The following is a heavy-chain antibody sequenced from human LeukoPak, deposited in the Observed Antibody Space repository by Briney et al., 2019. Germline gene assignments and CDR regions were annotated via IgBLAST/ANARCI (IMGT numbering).Heavy chain of an antibody. D-gene: IGHD3-10*01. Sequence: PSETLSLTCTVSGGSISSYYWSWIRQPPGKGLEWIGYIYYSGSTNYNPSLKSRVTISVDTSKNQFSLKLSSVTAADTAVYYCARHITMVLGVYYYGMDVWGQGTTVTVSS. V-gene: IGHV4-59*08. CDR3: ARHITMVLGVYYYGMDV. CDR1: GGSISSYY. CDR2: IYYSGST. J-gene: IGHJ6*02.